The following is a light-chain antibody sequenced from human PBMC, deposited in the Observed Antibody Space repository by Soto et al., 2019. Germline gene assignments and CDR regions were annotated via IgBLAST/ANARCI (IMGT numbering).Light chain of an antibody. CDR2: GAS. CDR1: QSVSSSY. Sequence: EIVLTQSPGTLSLSPEERATLSCRASQSVSSSYLAWYQQKPGHAPRLLIYGASSRATGIPDRFSGSGSGTDFTLTISRLETEDFAVYYCQQYGSSTWTFGQGTKVDIK. CDR3: QQYGSSTWT. V-gene: IGKV3-20*01. J-gene: IGKJ1*01.